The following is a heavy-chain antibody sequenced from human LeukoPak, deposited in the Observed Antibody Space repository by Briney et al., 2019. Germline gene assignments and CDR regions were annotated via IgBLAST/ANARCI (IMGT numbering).Heavy chain of an antibody. CDR3: AKDIRVWGSYRCPCLDY. J-gene: IGHJ4*02. CDR1: GFTGSSNY. D-gene: IGHD3-16*02. Sequence: PGGSLRLSCAASGFTGSSNYMSWVRQAPGKGLEWVLVIYSGGSTYYADSVKGRFTISRDNSKNTLSLQMDSLRAEDTAVYYCAKDIRVWGSYRCPCLDYWGQGTLVTVSA. V-gene: IGHV3-53*05. CDR2: IYSGGST.